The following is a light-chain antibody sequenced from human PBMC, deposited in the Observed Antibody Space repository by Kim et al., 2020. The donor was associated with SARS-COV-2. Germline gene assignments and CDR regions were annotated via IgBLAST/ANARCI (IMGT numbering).Light chain of an antibody. V-gene: IGLV3-21*04. CDR1: NIGSKS. J-gene: IGLJ3*02. CDR2: YDS. CDR3: PVWDITSDHWV. Sequence: SYELTQPPSVSVAPGKTARITCGGNNIGSKSVHWYSHKPGQAPVLIIYYDSARPSGIPERFSGSNSGNAATLTISRVEAGDEADYYCPVWDITSDHWVFG.